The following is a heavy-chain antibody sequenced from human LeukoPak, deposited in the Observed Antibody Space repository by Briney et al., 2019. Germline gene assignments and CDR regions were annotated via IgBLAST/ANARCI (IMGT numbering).Heavy chain of an antibody. V-gene: IGHV3-49*04. CDR3: TRDKGFIVVVVAATKPFYGMDV. CDR2: IRSKAYGGTT. CDR1: GFTFSSYA. J-gene: IGHJ6*02. Sequence: PGRSLRLSCAASGFTFSSYAMHWVRQAPGKGLEWVGFIRSKAYGGTTEYAASVKGRFTISRDDSKSIAYLQMNSLKTEDTAVYYCTRDKGFIVVVVAATKPFYGMDVWGQGTTVTVSS. D-gene: IGHD2-15*01.